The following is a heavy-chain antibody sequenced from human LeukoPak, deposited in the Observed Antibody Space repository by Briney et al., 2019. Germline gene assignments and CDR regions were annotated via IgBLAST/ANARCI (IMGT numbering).Heavy chain of an antibody. CDR2: IDWDDDK. CDR3: ARHDIVTTAFDY. Sequence: SGPALVKPTQTLTLTCTSSGFSLSTSGMCVSWIRQPPGKALEWLARIDWDDDKNYSTSLKSRLTISKDTSKNQVVLTMTNMDPVDTATYFCARHDIVTTAFDYWGQGILVTVSS. V-gene: IGHV2-70*11. J-gene: IGHJ4*02. CDR1: GFSLSTSGMC. D-gene: IGHD5-12*01.